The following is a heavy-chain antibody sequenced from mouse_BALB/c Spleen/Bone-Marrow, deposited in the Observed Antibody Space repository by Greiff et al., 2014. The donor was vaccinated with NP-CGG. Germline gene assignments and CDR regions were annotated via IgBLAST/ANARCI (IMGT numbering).Heavy chain of an antibody. CDR2: ISDGGSYT. V-gene: IGHV5-4*02. Sequence: EVKVVESGGGLVKPGGSLKLPCAASGFTFSEYYMYWVRQTPEKRLEWVATISDGGSYTYYPDSVKGRFTISRDIAKNNLYLQMSSLKSEDTAMYYCARDRGVQGYAMDYWGQGTSVTVSS. CDR3: ARDRGVQGYAMDY. D-gene: IGHD2-14*01. J-gene: IGHJ4*01. CDR1: GFTFSEYY.